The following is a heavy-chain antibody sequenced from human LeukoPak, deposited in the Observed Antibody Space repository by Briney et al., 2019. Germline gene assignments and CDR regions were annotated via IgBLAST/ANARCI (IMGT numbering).Heavy chain of an antibody. CDR2: INHSGST. CDR1: GGSFSGYY. CDR3: ARDVDTAMTN. V-gene: IGHV4-34*01. J-gene: IGHJ4*02. Sequence: SETLSLTCAVYGGSFSGYYWSWIRQPPGKGLEWIGEINHSGSTNYNPSLKSRVTISVDTSKNQFSLKLSSVTAADTAVYYCARDVDTAMTNWGQGTLVTVSS. D-gene: IGHD5-18*01.